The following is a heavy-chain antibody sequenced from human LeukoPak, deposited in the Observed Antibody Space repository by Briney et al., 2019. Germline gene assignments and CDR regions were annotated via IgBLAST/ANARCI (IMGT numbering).Heavy chain of an antibody. D-gene: IGHD2-2*01. CDR3: ARGGIGYCSTSRCYFDS. J-gene: IGHJ4*02. V-gene: IGHV6-1*01. Sequence: SQTLSLTCAISGDSVSSNSAAWNWMRQSPSRDLDWLGRTYYRSKWYNDYAVSVKSRMTINPDSSKNQFSLQLNSVTTEESAVYYCARGGIGYCSTSRCYFDSWGQGILVIVSS. CDR2: TYYRSKWYN. CDR1: GDSVSSNSAA.